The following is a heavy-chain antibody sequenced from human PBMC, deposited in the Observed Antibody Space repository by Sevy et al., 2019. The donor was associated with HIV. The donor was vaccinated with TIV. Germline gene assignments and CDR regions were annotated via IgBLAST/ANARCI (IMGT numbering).Heavy chain of an antibody. J-gene: IGHJ5*02. CDR2: ISRTSTTT. Sequence: GGFLRLSCKASGFTFSTYSMHWVRQAPGKGLEWVSSISRTSTTTYYADSANGRFTISRDNAKNSLYLQMNSLRDEDTAVYYCAREAYYYDSREENWFDPWGQGTLVTVSS. V-gene: IGHV3-48*02. D-gene: IGHD3-22*01. CDR3: AREAYYYDSREENWFDP. CDR1: GFTFSTYS.